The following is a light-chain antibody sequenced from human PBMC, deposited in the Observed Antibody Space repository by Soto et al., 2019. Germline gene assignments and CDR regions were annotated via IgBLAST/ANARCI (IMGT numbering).Light chain of an antibody. V-gene: IGKV1-5*01. CDR1: QSISSL. CDR3: QQYNSYPWK. J-gene: IGKJ1*01. Sequence: DIQMTQSPSTLSASVGDRVTITCRASQSISSLLAWYQQKPGKAPKVLGYDASSLESGVTSRFIGSGSVTEFTLTISSVQPDDFATYDCQQYNSYPWKFGKGTKVEIK. CDR2: DAS.